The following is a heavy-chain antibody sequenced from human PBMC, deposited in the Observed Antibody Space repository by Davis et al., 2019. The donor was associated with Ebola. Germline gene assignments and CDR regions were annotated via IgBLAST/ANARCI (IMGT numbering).Heavy chain of an antibody. CDR2: ISGSGCHT. J-gene: IGHJ3*01. CDR1: GFICNNYA. D-gene: IGHD3-22*01. CDR3: AKGRPSITMMVVISGTFDL. V-gene: IGHV3-23*01. Sequence: PAESLTLSCTAYGFICNNYARSWVRQTPWKWLEWVSGISGSGCHTYSADSVTGRYTISRDRSKNTLYLQMDSLTAEDTAVYYCAKGRPSITMMVVISGTFDLWGPVTAVTVS.